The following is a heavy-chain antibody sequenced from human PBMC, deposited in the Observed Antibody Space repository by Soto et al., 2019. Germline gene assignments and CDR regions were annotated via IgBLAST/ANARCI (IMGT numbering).Heavy chain of an antibody. J-gene: IGHJ4*02. CDR3: ARGDFGPIGDFDY. CDR2: IYSGGST. V-gene: IGHV3-66*01. Sequence: EVQLVESGGGLVQPGGSLRLSCAASGFSVSNSYMSWVRQDPGKGLESVSDIYSGGSTFYADSVKSRFSISRDNSKNTLYLETTSLRADDSAVCYCARGDFGPIGDFDYWGQGTLVTVSS. D-gene: IGHD4-17*01. CDR1: GFSVSNSY.